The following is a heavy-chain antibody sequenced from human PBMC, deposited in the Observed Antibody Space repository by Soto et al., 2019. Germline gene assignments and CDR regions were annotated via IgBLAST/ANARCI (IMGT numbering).Heavy chain of an antibody. J-gene: IGHJ4*02. CDR1: GFTFSDYY. V-gene: IGHV3-11*06. CDR3: ARTPDCTNGVSSAGFDY. CDR2: ISSSSSYT. D-gene: IGHD2-8*01. Sequence: GGSLRLSCAASGFTFSDYYMSWIRQAPGKGLEWVSYISSSSSYTNYADSVKGRFTISRDNAKNSLYLQMNSLRAEDTAVYYCARTPDCTNGVSSAGFDYWGQGTLVTVSS.